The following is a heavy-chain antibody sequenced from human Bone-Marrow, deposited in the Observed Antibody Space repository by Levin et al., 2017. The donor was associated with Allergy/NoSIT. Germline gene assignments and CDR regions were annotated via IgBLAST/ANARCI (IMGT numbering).Heavy chain of an antibody. J-gene: IGHJ4*02. CDR1: GFTFSDYY. CDR3: ARVTRCGGDCYFLDY. CDR2: ISGSGTII. V-gene: IGHV3-11*01. Sequence: GGSLRLSCAASGFTFSDYYMTWIRRAPGKGLEWVSYISGSGTIIYYGDSVKGRFTISRDNAKNSLYLQMNSLRAEDTAVYYCARVTRCGGDCYFLDYWGRGSLVTVSS. D-gene: IGHD2-21*01.